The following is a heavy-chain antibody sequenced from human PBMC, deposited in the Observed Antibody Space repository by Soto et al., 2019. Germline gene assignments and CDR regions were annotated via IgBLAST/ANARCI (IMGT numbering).Heavy chain of an antibody. Sequence: PSETLSLTCTVSGGSISSGDYYWTWIRQPPGKGLEWIGYIYYSGTTYYSPSLKSRVSISVDTSKNQFSLKLRSVTAADTTVYYCARQNVLVVRATQGPFDFWGQGTLVTVSS. CDR2: IYYSGTT. CDR3: ARQNVLVVRATQGPFDF. V-gene: IGHV4-30-4*01. CDR1: GGSISSGDYY. D-gene: IGHD2-8*02. J-gene: IGHJ4*02.